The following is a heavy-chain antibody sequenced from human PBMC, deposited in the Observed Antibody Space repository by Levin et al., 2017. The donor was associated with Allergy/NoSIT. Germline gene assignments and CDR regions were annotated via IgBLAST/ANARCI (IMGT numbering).Heavy chain of an antibody. J-gene: IGHJ5*02. V-gene: IGHV3-30*04. CDR1: GFTFSSYA. CDR3: AREDSSSREFDP. CDR2: ISYDGSNK. Sequence: GGSLRLSCAASGFTFSSYAMHWVRQAPGKGLEWVAVISYDGSNKYYADSVKGRFTISRDNSKNTLYLQMNSLRAEDTAVYYCAREDSSSREFDPWGQGTLVTVSS. D-gene: IGHD6-13*01.